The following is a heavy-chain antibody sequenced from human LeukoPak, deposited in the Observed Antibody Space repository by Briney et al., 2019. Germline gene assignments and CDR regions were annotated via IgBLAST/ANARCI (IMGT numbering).Heavy chain of an antibody. CDR3: AKDIGGGGSYQWGYFDY. J-gene: IGHJ4*02. D-gene: IGHD1-26*01. Sequence: PGGSLRLSCAASGFTFDDYAMHWVRQAPGKGLEWVSGISWNSGSIGYADSVKGRFTISRDNAKNSLYLQMNSLRAEDMALYYCAKDIGGGGSYQWGYFDYWGQGTLVTVSS. V-gene: IGHV3-9*03. CDR1: GFTFDDYA. CDR2: ISWNSGSI.